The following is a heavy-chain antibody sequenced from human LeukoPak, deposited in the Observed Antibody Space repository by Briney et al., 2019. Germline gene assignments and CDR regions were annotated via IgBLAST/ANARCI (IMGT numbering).Heavy chain of an antibody. J-gene: IGHJ4*02. CDR3: AREGITMVRGLDY. CDR1: GGSISRSRDY. V-gene: IGHV4-39*07. D-gene: IGHD3-10*01. CDR2: IYYSGST. Sequence: PSETLSLTCTVSGGSISRSRDYWGWIRQPPGTGLEWIGSIYYSGSTYYNPSLKSRVTISVDTSKNQFSLKLSSVTAADTAVYYCAREGITMVRGLDYWGQGTLVTVSS.